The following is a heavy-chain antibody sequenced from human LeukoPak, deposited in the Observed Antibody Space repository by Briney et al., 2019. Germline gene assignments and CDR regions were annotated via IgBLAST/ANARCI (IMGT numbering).Heavy chain of an antibody. V-gene: IGHV4-61*02. J-gene: IGHJ2*01. D-gene: IGHD6-13*01. Sequence: PSETLSLTCTVSGGSISSGSYYWSWIRQPAGKGLEWIGRIYTSGSTNYNPSLKSRVTISYTSKNQFSLKLSSVTAADTAVYYCARVYYSNSYDYWYFDLWGRGTLVTVSS. CDR3: ARVYYSNSYDYWYFDL. CDR1: GGSISSGSYY. CDR2: IYTSGST.